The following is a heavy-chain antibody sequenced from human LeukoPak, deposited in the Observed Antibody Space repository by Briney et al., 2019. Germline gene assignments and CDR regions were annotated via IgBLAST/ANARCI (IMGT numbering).Heavy chain of an antibody. D-gene: IGHD4-17*01. J-gene: IGHJ3*02. CDR3: ARGPYYGGYRFRRGSAFDI. Sequence: SETLSVTCAVYGGSFSGYYWSWIRQPPGKGLEWIGEINHGGSTNYNPSLKSRVTISIDTSKNQFSLKLSSVTAADTAVYYCARGPYYGGYRFRRGSAFDIWGQGTMVTVSS. V-gene: IGHV4-34*01. CDR1: GGSFSGYY. CDR2: INHGGST.